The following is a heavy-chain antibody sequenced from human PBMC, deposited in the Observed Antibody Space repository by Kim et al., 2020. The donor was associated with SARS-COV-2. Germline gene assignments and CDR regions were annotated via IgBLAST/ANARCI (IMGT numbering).Heavy chain of an antibody. CDR3: ARRKSTRGGIDY. D-gene: IGHD3-10*01. CDR2: IIPILGIA. CDR1: GGTFSSYA. Sequence: SVKVSCKASGGTFSSYAISWVRQAPGQGLEWMGRIIPILGIANYAQKFQDRVTITADKSTSTAYMELSSLRSEDTAVYYCARRKSTRGGIDYWGQGTLVTVSS. J-gene: IGHJ4*02. V-gene: IGHV1-69*04.